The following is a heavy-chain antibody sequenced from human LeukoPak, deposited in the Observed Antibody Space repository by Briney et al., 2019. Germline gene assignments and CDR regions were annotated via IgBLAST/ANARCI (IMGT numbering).Heavy chain of an antibody. CDR1: GYTFTSYG. V-gene: IGHV1-18*01. CDR3: ARDPCSSTSCYYYYGMDV. Sequence: ASVKVSCKASGYTFTSYGISWVRQAPGQGLEWMGWISAYNGNINYAQKLQGRVTMTTDTSTSTAYMELRSLRSDDTAVYYCARDPCSSTSCYYYYGMDVWGQGTTVTVSS. D-gene: IGHD2-2*01. CDR2: ISAYNGNI. J-gene: IGHJ6*02.